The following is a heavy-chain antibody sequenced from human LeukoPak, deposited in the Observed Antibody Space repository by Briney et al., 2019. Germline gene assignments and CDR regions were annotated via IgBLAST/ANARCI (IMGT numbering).Heavy chain of an antibody. D-gene: IGHD5-18*01. J-gene: IGHJ4*02. CDR2: IYYSGST. Sequence: PSETLSLTCTVSGGSISSYYWSWIRQPPGKGLEWIGYIYYSGSTNYNPSLKSRVTISVDTSKNQFSLKLSSVTAADTAVYYCARGGYSYKFDYWGQGTLVTVPS. CDR3: ARGGYSYKFDY. V-gene: IGHV4-59*01. CDR1: GGSISSYY.